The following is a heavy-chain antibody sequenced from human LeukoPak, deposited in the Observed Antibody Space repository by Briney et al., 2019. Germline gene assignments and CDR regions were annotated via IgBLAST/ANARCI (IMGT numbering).Heavy chain of an antibody. CDR1: GGSISSGGYY. CDR2: FYYNGSP. J-gene: IGHJ3*01. Sequence: SETLSLTCTVSGGSISSGGYYWSWIRQHPGKGLEWIGYFYYNGSPYYNPSLKSRVTISVDTSKNQFSLKLSSVTAADTAVYYCASLIIGDAFDVWGQGTMVTVSS. D-gene: IGHD3-16*02. V-gene: IGHV4-31*03. CDR3: ASLIIGDAFDV.